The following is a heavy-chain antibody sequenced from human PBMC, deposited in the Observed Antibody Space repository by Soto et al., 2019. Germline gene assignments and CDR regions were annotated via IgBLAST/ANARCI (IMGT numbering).Heavy chain of an antibody. CDR1: GFTFSSYA. CDR3: AKETPGTLDY. D-gene: IGHD1-1*01. CDR2: ITISGSGT. Sequence: EGSLRLSCAASGFTFSSYAMNWVRQAPGKGLEWVSVITISGSGTNYADSVKGRFTISRDNFKNTLFLQMNSLRAEDTAVYYCAKETPGTLDYWGQGILVTVSS. J-gene: IGHJ4*02. V-gene: IGHV3-23*01.